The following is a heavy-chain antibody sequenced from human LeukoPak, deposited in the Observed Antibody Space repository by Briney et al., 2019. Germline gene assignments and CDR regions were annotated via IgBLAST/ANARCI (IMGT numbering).Heavy chain of an antibody. CDR2: IYTSEST. J-gene: IGHJ4*02. Sequence: SETLSLTCTVSGGSISSYYWSWIRQPAGKGLEWIGRIYTSESTNYNPSLKSRVTMSVDTSKNQFSLKLSSVTAADTAVYYCARDPHTEREPFNWGQGTLVTVSS. V-gene: IGHV4-4*07. D-gene: IGHD1-14*01. CDR1: GGSISSYY. CDR3: ARDPHTEREPFN.